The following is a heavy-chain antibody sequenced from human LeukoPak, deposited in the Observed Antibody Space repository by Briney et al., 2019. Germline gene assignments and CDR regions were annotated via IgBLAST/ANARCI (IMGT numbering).Heavy chain of an antibody. CDR3: AREFGHNRWHFDY. D-gene: IGHD5-24*01. CDR1: GFTFSSYS. Sequence: GGSLRLSCAASGFTFSSYSMNWVRQAPGKGLEWVSSISSSSSYIYYADSVKGRFTVSRDNSLNTLHLQMNSLKTEDTAVYCAREFGHNRWHFDYWGQGALVTVSS. V-gene: IGHV3-21*01. CDR2: ISSSSSYI. J-gene: IGHJ4*02.